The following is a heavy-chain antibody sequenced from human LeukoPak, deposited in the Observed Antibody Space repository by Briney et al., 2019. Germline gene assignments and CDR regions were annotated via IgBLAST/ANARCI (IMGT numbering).Heavy chain of an antibody. CDR2: IKSKTDGGTT. D-gene: IGHD1-1*01. V-gene: IGHV3-15*01. J-gene: IGHJ6*02. Sequence: PGGSLRLSCAASGFTFSKAWMNWVRQAPGKGLEWVGRIKSKTDGGTTDYAAPVKGRFTISRDDSKNTLYLQMNSLKTEDTAVYYCAIEVPRRRDNPMDVWGQGTTVTISS. CDR3: AIEVPRRRDNPMDV. CDR1: GFTFSKAW.